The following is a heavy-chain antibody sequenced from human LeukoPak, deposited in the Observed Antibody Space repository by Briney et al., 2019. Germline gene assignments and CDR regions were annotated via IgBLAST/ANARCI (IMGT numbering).Heavy chain of an antibody. Sequence: ASVKVSCKASGYTFTSYDINWVRQATGQGLEWMGWMNPNSGNTGYAQKFQGRVTMTRNTSISTAYMELSSLRSEDTAVYYCARGSGYDVYYYYHMDVWGKGTTVTISS. CDR1: GYTFTSYD. V-gene: IGHV1-8*01. D-gene: IGHD5-12*01. CDR3: ARGSGYDVYYYYHMDV. J-gene: IGHJ6*03. CDR2: MNPNSGNT.